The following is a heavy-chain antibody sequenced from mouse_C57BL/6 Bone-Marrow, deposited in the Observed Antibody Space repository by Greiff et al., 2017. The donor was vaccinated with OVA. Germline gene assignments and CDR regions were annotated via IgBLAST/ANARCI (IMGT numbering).Heavy chain of an antibody. D-gene: IGHD1-1*01. V-gene: IGHV1-69*01. CDR1: GYTFTSCW. Sequence: QVQLQQSGAELVMPGASVKLSCKASGYTFTSCWMHWVKQRPGQGLEWIGEIDPSDSYTNYNQKFKGKSTLTVDKSSSTAYMQLSSLTSEDSAVYYCARGIYYYGSSYRDYWGQGTTLTVSS. CDR2: IDPSDSYT. J-gene: IGHJ2*01. CDR3: ARGIYYYGSSYRDY.